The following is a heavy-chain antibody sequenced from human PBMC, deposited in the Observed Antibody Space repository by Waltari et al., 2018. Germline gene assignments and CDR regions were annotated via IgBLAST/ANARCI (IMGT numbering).Heavy chain of an antibody. CDR3: ARRGSLLHWFDP. CDR2: IYTRGST. Sequence: QVQLQESGPGLVKPSQTLSLTCTVSGGSISSGSYYWSWIRQPAGKGLEWIGRIYTRGSTNYNPSLKSRVTISVDTSKNQFSLKLSSVTAADTAVYYCARRGSLLHWFDPWGQGTLVTVSS. CDR1: GGSISSGSYY. V-gene: IGHV4-61*02. J-gene: IGHJ5*02. D-gene: IGHD5-12*01.